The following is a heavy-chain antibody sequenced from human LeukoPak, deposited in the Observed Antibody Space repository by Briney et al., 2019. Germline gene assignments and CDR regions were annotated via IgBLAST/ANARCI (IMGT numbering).Heavy chain of an antibody. J-gene: IGHJ6*03. V-gene: IGHV4-39*07. CDR1: GGSISSSSYY. CDR2: IYYSGST. CDR3: ARSRLELYYYYYYMDV. D-gene: IGHD1-7*01. Sequence: SETLSLTCTVSGGSISSSSYYWGWIRQPPGKGLEWIGSIYYSGSTYYNPSLKSRVTISVDTSKNQFSLKLSSVTAADTAVYYCARSRLELYYYYYYMDVWGKGTTVTVSS.